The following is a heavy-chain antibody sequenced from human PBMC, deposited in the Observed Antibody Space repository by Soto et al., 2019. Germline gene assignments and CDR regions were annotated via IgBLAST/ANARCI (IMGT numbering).Heavy chain of an antibody. J-gene: IGHJ4*02. V-gene: IGHV2-5*02. CDR2: IYWDDSK. D-gene: IGHD3-9*01. CDR3: AHKGPEDWPLDY. Sequence: SGPTREPTRTLTLTCAFSGFSLSTSGVGVGWIRQPPGKALEWLAVIYWDDSKHYSPSLRSRLTITKDTSKNQVVLTMTNMDPMDTGTYYCAHKGPEDWPLDYWGQGTLVTVSS. CDR1: GFSLSTSGVG.